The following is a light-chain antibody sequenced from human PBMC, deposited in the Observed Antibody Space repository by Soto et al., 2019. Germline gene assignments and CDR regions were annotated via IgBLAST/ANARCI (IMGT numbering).Light chain of an antibody. Sequence: DIQMTQSPSSLSASVGDRVTITCRASQSISSYLNWYQQKPGKAPKVLIYAAPSLQSGVPSRFSGSGSGTDFTLTISSLQPEDFATYDCQQSYSTPLTFGGGTKVEIK. CDR2: AAP. CDR1: QSISSY. CDR3: QQSYSTPLT. J-gene: IGKJ4*01. V-gene: IGKV1-39*01.